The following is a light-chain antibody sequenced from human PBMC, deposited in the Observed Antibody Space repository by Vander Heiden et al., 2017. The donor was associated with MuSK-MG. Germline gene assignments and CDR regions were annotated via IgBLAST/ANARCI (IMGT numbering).Light chain of an antibody. J-gene: IGLJ3*02. CDR3: ASYAGGGAWV. Sequence: QSALTQPPSASGSPGQSVTISCTGTSSDVGTYNHVSWYQQHPGKAPKLMIYEVSKWPSGVPDRFSGSKSGDTASLTVSGLQTEDEADYYCASYAGGGAWVFGGGTKLTVL. CDR2: EVS. CDR1: SSDVGTYNH. V-gene: IGLV2-8*01.